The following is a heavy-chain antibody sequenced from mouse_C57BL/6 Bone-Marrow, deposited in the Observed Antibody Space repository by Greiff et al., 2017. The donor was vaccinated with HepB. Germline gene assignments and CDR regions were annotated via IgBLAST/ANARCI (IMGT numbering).Heavy chain of an antibody. V-gene: IGHV1-50*01. CDR3: AREGDGYCDY. CDR1: GYTFTSYW. D-gene: IGHD3-3*01. Sequence: QVQLQQPGAELVKPGASVKLSCKASGYTFTSYWMQWVKQRPGQGLEWIGEIDPSDSYTNYNQKFKGKATLTVDTSSSTAYMQLSSLTSEDSAVYYCAREGDGYCDYWGQGTTLTVSS. CDR2: IDPSDSYT. J-gene: IGHJ2*01.